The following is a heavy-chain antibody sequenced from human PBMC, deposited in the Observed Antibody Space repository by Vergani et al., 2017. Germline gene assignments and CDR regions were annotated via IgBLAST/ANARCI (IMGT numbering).Heavy chain of an antibody. CDR1: EFTFSNYA. CDR2: ISGSGVSA. CDR3: AKQYFVSGNYLFDY. J-gene: IGHJ4*02. D-gene: IGHD3-10*01. V-gene: IGHV3-23*01. Sequence: EVQLLESGGGLVQPGGSLRLTCAASEFTFSNYAMNWVRQATGKGLEWVSGISGSGVSAYYADSVKGRFTISRDNSKNMLLLQMNNLRTEDTAIYYCAKQYFVSGNYLFDYWGQGTLVTVSS.